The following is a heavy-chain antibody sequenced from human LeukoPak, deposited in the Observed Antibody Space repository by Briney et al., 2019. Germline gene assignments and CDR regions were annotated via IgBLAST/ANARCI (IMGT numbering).Heavy chain of an antibody. CDR2: IYYSGST. D-gene: IGHD6-13*01. CDR3: AREAPWQQGFDY. J-gene: IGHJ4*02. CDR1: GGSISSGDYY. Sequence: SQTLSLTCTVSGGSISSGDYYWSWIRQPPGKGLEWIGYIYYSGSTYYNPSLKSRVTISVDTSKDQFSLKLSSVTAADTAVCYCAREAPWQQGFDYWGQGTLVTVSS. V-gene: IGHV4-30-4*08.